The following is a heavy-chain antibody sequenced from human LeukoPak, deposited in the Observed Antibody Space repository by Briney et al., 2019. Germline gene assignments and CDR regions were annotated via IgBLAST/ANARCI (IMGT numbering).Heavy chain of an antibody. D-gene: IGHD2-2*01. CDR2: IYYSGST. V-gene: IGHV4-39*01. J-gene: IGHJ5*02. Sequence: PSETLSLTCTVSGGSISSSSYYWGWIRQPPGKGLEWIGSIYYSGSTYYNPSLKSRVTISVDTSKNQFSLKLSSVTAADTAVYYCARQGSTSCYVAWGQGTLVTVSS. CDR1: GGSISSSSYY. CDR3: ARQGSTSCYVA.